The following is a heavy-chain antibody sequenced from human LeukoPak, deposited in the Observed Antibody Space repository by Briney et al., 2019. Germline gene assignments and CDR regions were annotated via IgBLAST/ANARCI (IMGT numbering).Heavy chain of an antibody. J-gene: IGHJ4*02. Sequence: SETLSLTCTVSGGSISSYYWSWIRQPAGKGLEWIGRIYTSGSTNYNPSLKSRVTMSVDTSKNQFSLKLSSVTAADTAVYYCARPKKTYYYGSGSYYYWGQGTLVTISS. CDR2: IYTSGST. CDR1: GGSISSYY. V-gene: IGHV4-4*07. D-gene: IGHD3-10*01. CDR3: ARPKKTYYYGSGSYYY.